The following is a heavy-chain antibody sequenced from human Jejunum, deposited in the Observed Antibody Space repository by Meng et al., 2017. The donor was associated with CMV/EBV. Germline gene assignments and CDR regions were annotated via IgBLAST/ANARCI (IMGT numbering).Heavy chain of an antibody. CDR1: TFSTHW. CDR2: ISTDGSST. D-gene: IGHD2-2*01. CDR3: AKRDCTSSSCHYYFDY. J-gene: IGHJ4*02. Sequence: TFSTHWMPWVRQAPGKGLVWVARISTDGSSTSYADSVKGRFTISRDNAMNTLYLQMNSLRAEDTAVYYCAKRDCTSSSCHYYFDYWGQGTLVTVSS. V-gene: IGHV3-74*01.